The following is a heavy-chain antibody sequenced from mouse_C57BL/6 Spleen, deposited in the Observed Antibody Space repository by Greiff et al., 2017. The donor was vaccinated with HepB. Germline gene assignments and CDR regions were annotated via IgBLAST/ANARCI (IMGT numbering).Heavy chain of an antibody. D-gene: IGHD2-1*01. CDR2: ISSGGDYI. CDR3: TRDGNSYYFDY. CDR1: GFTFSSYA. Sequence: EVNVVESGEGLVKPGGSLKLSCAASGFTFSSYAMSWVRQTPEKRLEWVAYISSGGDYIYYADTVKGRFTISRDNARNTLYLQMSSLKSEDTAMYYCTRDGNSYYFDYWGQGTTLTVSS. J-gene: IGHJ2*01. V-gene: IGHV5-9-1*02.